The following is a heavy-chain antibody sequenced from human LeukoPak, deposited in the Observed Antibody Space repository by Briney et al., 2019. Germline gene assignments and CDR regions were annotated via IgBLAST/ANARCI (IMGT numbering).Heavy chain of an antibody. CDR2: ISGSGGST. Sequence: PGGSLRLSCAASGFTFSSYAMSWVHQAPGKGLEWVSAISGSGGSTYYADSVKGRFTISRDNSKNTLYLQMNSLRAEDTAVYYCAKAPTYYYDSSGYCFDYWGQGTLVTVSS. CDR3: AKAPTYYYDSSGYCFDY. V-gene: IGHV3-23*01. CDR1: GFTFSSYA. D-gene: IGHD3-22*01. J-gene: IGHJ4*02.